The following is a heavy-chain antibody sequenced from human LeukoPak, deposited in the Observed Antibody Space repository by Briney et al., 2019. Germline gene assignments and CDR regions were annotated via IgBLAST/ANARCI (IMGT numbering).Heavy chain of an antibody. J-gene: IGHJ5*02. Sequence: DSVKVSCKASGYTFTGYYMNWVRQAPGQGLEWMGWINPDSSGTSYAQNFQGRVTMTRDTSISTAYMELSRLRSDDTAVYYCARTKITMVRGVITREGFDPWGQGTLVTVSS. CDR1: GYTFTGYY. CDR2: INPDSSGT. V-gene: IGHV1-2*02. D-gene: IGHD3-10*01. CDR3: ARTKITMVRGVITREGFDP.